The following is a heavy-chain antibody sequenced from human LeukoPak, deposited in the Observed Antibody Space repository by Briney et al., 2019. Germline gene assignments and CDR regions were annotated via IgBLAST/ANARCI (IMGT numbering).Heavy chain of an antibody. CDR2: IGAAGSTI. CDR1: GFTFSSYS. D-gene: IGHD3-3*01. CDR3: ARDATIFGVEYYFDY. J-gene: IGHJ4*02. Sequence: GGSLRLSCAASGFTFSSYSMNWVRQAPGKGLEWVSYIGAAGSTIYYADPVKGRFTISRDNAKNSLFLQMNSLRAEDTAVYYCARDATIFGVEYYFDYWGQGTLVTVSS. V-gene: IGHV3-48*01.